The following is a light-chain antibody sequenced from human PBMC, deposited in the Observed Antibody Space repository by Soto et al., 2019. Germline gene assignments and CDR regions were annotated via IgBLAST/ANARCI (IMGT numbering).Light chain of an antibody. V-gene: IGKV3-20*01. CDR1: QCVSSNY. J-gene: IGKJ3*01. CDR3: QQYGSSLFT. CDR2: GAS. Sequence: EIVLTQSPGTLSLSPGERATLSCRASQCVSSNYLAWYQQKPGQAPRLLIYGASSRATGIPDRFSGSGSGTDFTLTISRLEPEDCAVYYCQQYGSSLFTFGPGTKVDI.